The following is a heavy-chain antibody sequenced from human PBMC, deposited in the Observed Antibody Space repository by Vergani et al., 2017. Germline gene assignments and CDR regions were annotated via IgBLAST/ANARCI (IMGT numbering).Heavy chain of an antibody. Sequence: QVQLQESGPGLLKTSETLSLTCNVSGVSITRGNYWGWVRQSPGKGLEWIGYIYYSGSTYYNPSLKSRVTISVDTSKNQFSLKLSSVTAADTAVYYCARECSGGSCYARGYYYYGMDVWGQGTTVTVSS. V-gene: IGHV4-30-4*08. CDR3: ARECSGGSCYARGYYYYGMDV. CDR2: IYYSGST. D-gene: IGHD2-15*01. CDR1: GVSITRGNY. J-gene: IGHJ6*02.